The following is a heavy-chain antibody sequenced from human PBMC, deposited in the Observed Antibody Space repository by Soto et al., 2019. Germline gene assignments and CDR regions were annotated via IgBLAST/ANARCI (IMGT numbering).Heavy chain of an antibody. CDR1: GFTFSSHS. CDR2: ISSSSTYI. V-gene: IGHV3-21*01. CDR3: ARDRGIVPAGIFDYYYGMDF. J-gene: IGHJ6*02. D-gene: IGHD2-2*01. Sequence: GGSLRLSCAASGFTFSSHSLNWVRQAPGKGLEWVSYISSSSTYIYYADSVKGRFTVSRDNAKNSLYLQMDSLRGEDTAVYYCARDRGIVPAGIFDYYYGMDFWGQGATVTVSS.